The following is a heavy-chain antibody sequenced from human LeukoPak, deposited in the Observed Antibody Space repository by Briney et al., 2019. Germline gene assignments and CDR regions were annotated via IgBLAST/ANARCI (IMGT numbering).Heavy chain of an antibody. D-gene: IGHD6-19*01. CDR2: IYYSGST. J-gene: IGHJ6*02. V-gene: IGHV4-39*01. CDR1: GGSISSSSYY. CDR3: ARALPQSPLYYYYGMDV. Sequence: SETLSLTCTVSGGSISSSSYYWGWIRQPPGKGLEWIGSIYYSGSTYYNPSLKSRVTISVDTSKNQFSLKLSSVTAADTAVYYCARALPQSPLYYYYGMDVWGQGTTVTVSS.